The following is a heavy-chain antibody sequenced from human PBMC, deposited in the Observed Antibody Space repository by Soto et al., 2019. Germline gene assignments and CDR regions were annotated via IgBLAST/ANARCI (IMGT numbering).Heavy chain of an antibody. J-gene: IGHJ6*02. CDR3: ARSEWGQKPYYYYGMDV. CDR2: IYYSGST. D-gene: IGHD1-26*01. V-gene: IGHV4-59*01. CDR1: GGSISSYY. Sequence: SETLSLTCTVAGGSISSYYWSWIRQPPGKGLEWIGYIYYSGSTNYNPSLKSRVTISVDTSKNQFSLKLSSVTAADTAVYYCARSEWGQKPYYYYGMDVWGQGTTVTVSS.